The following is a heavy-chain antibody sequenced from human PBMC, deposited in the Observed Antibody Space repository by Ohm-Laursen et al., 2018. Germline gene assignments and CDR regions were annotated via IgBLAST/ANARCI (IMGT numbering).Heavy chain of an antibody. J-gene: IGHJ4*02. CDR3: SRERGSYVFDY. V-gene: IGHV1-46*01. Sequence: EASVKVSCKASGYTFTTYYMHWVRQAPGQGPEWMGIINPNDGGTTYSQKLQGRVTLTRDTSTSTVYMELTSLRSEDTAVYYCSRERGSYVFDYWGQGTLVTVSS. CDR1: GYTFTTYY. CDR2: INPNDGGT. D-gene: IGHD1-26*01.